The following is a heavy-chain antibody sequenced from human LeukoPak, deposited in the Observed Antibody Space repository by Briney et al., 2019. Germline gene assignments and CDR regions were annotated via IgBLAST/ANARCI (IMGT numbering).Heavy chain of an antibody. CDR2: INHSGST. V-gene: IGHV4-34*01. CDR1: GGSFSGYY. J-gene: IGHJ4*02. D-gene: IGHD5-24*01. Sequence: SETLTLTCAVYGGSFSGYYWSWIRQPPGKGLEWIGEINHSGSTNYNPSLKSRVTISVDTSKNQFSLKLSSVTAADTAVYYCARIRGRGGARYWGQGTLVTVSS. CDR3: ARIRGRGGARY.